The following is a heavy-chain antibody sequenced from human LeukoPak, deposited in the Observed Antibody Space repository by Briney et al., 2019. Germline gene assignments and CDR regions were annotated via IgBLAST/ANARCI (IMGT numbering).Heavy chain of an antibody. CDR1: NYSISRGYY. Sequence: SETLSLTCTVSNYSISRGYYWSWIRQPPGKGLEWIGYIYYRGNTNYDPSLKSRVTISIDTPNNQFSLKLSSVTAADTAVYYCATGVHGIAAAGDYYFDYWGQGTLVTVSS. CDR2: IYYRGNT. J-gene: IGHJ4*02. CDR3: ATGVHGIAAAGDYYFDY. V-gene: IGHV4-61*01. D-gene: IGHD6-13*01.